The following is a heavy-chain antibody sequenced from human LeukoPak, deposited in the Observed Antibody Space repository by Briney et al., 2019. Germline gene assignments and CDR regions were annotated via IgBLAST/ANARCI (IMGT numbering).Heavy chain of an antibody. CDR2: IYYSGST. D-gene: IGHD3-22*01. CDR1: GGSFSGYY. CDR3: ARNRYDSSGYGVPNWFDP. Sequence: PSETLSLTCAVYGGSFSGYYWSWIRQPPGKGLEWIGSIYYSGSTYYNPSLKSRVTISVDTSKNQFSLKLSSVTAADTAVYYCARNRYDSSGYGVPNWFDPWGQGTLVTVSS. J-gene: IGHJ5*02. V-gene: IGHV4-34*01.